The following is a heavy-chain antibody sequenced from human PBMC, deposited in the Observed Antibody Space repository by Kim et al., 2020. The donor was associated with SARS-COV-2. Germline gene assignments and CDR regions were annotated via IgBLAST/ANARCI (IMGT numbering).Heavy chain of an antibody. Sequence: KFQGRVTITADEATSTAYMELSSLRSEDTAVYYCAREGGGSGSYRDAFDIWGQGTMVTVSS. CDR3: AREGGGSGSYRDAFDI. D-gene: IGHD3-10*01. J-gene: IGHJ3*02. V-gene: IGHV1-69*01.